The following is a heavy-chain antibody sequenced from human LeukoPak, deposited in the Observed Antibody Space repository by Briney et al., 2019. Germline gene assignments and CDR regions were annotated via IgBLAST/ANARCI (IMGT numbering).Heavy chain of an antibody. Sequence: GGSLRLSCAASGFTFSSYAMSCVRQAPGKGLEWVSGISGSGGSTYYADSVKGRFTISRDNSKNTLYLQMNSLRAEDTAVYYCAKTEDYYYYMDVWGKGTTVTVSS. CDR1: GFTFSSYA. CDR2: ISGSGGST. CDR3: AKTEDYYYYMDV. V-gene: IGHV3-23*01. J-gene: IGHJ6*03.